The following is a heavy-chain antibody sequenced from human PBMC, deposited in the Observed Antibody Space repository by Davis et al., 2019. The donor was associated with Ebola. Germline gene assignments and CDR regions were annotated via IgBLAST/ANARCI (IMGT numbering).Heavy chain of an antibody. J-gene: IGHJ3*01. D-gene: IGHD5-18*01. CDR3: AKDRGQTVMVLRDAFDV. Sequence: GGSLRLSCAASGFTFSSYAMHWVRQAPGKGLEWVAGINWSGSKMDYADSVKGRFTISRDTANKSLYLQMNSLRAEDTAFYYCAKDRGQTVMVLRDAFDVWGQGTMVAVSS. CDR1: GFTFSSYA. V-gene: IGHV3-9*01. CDR2: INWSGSKM.